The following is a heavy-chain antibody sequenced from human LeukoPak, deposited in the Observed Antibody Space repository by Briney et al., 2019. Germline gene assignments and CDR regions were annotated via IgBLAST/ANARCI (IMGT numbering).Heavy chain of an antibody. J-gene: IGHJ4*02. CDR3: GRDFDY. Sequence: PSETLSLTCTVSGGSISSGVYYWTWIRQPAGKGLEWIGQIYTSGTTNYNPSLKSRVTISLDTSKNQFSLKLSSVTAADTAFYCVGRDFDYWGQGTLVTVSS. V-gene: IGHV4-61*09. CDR2: IYTSGTT. CDR1: GGSISSGVYY.